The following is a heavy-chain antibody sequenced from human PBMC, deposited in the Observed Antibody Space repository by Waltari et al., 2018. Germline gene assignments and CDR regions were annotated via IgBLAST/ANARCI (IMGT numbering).Heavy chain of an antibody. CDR3: SRTTSGYFDY. Sequence: EVQLVESGGGLVQPGRSLRLSCAASGFTFDDYAMHWVRQAPGKGREWVPGISLNSGSIGYADSVKGRVTISRDNAKISLYLQMNSLIAEDMALYYCSRTTSGYFDYWGQGTLVTVSS. D-gene: IGHD1-7*01. J-gene: IGHJ4*02. V-gene: IGHV3-9*03. CDR1: GFTFDDYA. CDR2: ISLNSGSI.